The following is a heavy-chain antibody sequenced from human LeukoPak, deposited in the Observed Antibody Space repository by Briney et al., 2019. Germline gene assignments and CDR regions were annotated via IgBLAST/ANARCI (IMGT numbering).Heavy chain of an antibody. Sequence: ASVKLSCKASGGTFSSYAIRCTPQAPGQGLEWMGGIIPIFGTANYAQKFQGRVTITADESTSTAYMELSSLRSEDTALYYCARGTYYYGSAWGRGTGVSVSS. D-gene: IGHD3-10*01. CDR2: IIPIFGTA. CDR3: ARGTYYYGSA. V-gene: IGHV1-69*13. J-gene: IGHJ5*02. CDR1: GGTFSSYA.